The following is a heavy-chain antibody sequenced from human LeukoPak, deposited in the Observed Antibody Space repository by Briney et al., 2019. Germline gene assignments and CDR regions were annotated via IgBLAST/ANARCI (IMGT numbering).Heavy chain of an antibody. CDR3: AKGTYGSGSYCMYY. J-gene: IGHJ4*02. CDR2: IWYDGSNK. Sequence: PGGSLRLSCAASGFTFSSYGMHWVRQAPGKGLEWVAVIWYDGSNKYYADSVKGRFTISRDNSKNTLYLQMNSLRAEDTAVYYCAKGTYGSGSYCMYYWGQGTLVTVSS. D-gene: IGHD3-10*01. CDR1: GFTFSSYG. V-gene: IGHV3-33*06.